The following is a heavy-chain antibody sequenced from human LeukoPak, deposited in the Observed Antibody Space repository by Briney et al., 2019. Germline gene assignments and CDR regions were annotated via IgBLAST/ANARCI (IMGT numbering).Heavy chain of an antibody. V-gene: IGHV1-69*13. D-gene: IGHD1-26*01. CDR1: GYTFTSYG. J-gene: IGHJ3*02. CDR2: IIPIFGTA. CDR3: AREYGSPHPGAFDI. Sequence: SVKVSCKASGYTFTSYGISWVRQAPGQGLEWMGGIIPIFGTANYAQKFQGRVTVTADESTSTAYMELSSLRSEDTAVYYCAREYGSPHPGAFDIWGQGTMVTVSS.